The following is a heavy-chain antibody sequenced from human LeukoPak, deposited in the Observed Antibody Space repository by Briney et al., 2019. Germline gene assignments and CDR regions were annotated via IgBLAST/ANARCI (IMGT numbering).Heavy chain of an antibody. V-gene: IGHV4-59*01. CDR3: ARVTGYRIEDYFDY. D-gene: IGHD6-13*01. J-gene: IGHJ4*02. CDR1: GGSISSYY. Sequence: SETLSLTCTVSGGSISSYYWSWIRQPPGKGLEWIGYIYYSGSTNYNPSLKSRVTISVETSKNKFSLKLRSVTAADTAVYYCARVTGYRIEDYFDYWGQGTLVTVSS. CDR2: IYYSGST.